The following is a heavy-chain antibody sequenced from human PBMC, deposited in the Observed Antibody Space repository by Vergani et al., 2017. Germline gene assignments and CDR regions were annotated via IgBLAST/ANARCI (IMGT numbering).Heavy chain of an antibody. CDR1: GFTFDTYT. J-gene: IGHJ1*01. D-gene: IGHD3-10*01. CDR2: ISSGGGDI. V-gene: IGHV3-23*01. Sequence: EVQLLESGGGLVQPGGSRRLPCAGAGFTFDTYTMAYVRQAPGKGLEWVATISSGGGDIFYADSVKGRVTISRDNSKNTLFLQMNSLKDEDTAVYYCTTAWGLYYLHGEYFQYWGRGTLVSVSS. CDR3: TTAWGLYYLHGEYFQY.